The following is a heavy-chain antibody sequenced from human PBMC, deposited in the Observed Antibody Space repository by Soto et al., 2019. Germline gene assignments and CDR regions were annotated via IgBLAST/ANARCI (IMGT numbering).Heavy chain of an antibody. CDR2: IIPIFGTA. V-gene: IGHV1-69*13. D-gene: IGHD2-21*02. J-gene: IGHJ3*02. CDR1: GGTFSSYA. CDR3: ARDSIPPYCGGDCYPEKYAFDI. Sequence: SVKVSCKASGGTFSSYAISWVRQAPGQGLEWMGGIIPIFGTANYAQKFQGRVTITADESTSTAYMELSSLRSEDTAVYYCARDSIPPYCGGDCYPEKYAFDIWRQGTMVTVSS.